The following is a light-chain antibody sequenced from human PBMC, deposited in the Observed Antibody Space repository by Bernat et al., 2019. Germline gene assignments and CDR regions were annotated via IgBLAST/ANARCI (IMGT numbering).Light chain of an antibody. Sequence: EVVLTQSPGTLSLSPGERVSLSCRASQSISSSDLAWYQQTPGQAPRPLIHGTPSRATGIPDRFSGSGSGRDFTLTIRRLETEDFVLYYCQKSGTSPITFGQGTRLEIK. CDR1: QSISSSD. V-gene: IGKV3-20*01. J-gene: IGKJ5*01. CDR3: QKSGTSPIT. CDR2: GTP.